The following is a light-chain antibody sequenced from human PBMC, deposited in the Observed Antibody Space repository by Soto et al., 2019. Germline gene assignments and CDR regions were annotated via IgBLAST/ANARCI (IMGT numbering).Light chain of an antibody. Sequence: EIVMTQSPATLSVSPGERATLYCKASQRISSNLAWYQQKPGQPPRLLIYGASTRASGIPARFSGSGSGTVFRLTISGLQSENFAPYYFQQYNIWPPYTFGQGTKLEIK. V-gene: IGKV3-15*01. CDR1: QRISSN. J-gene: IGKJ2*01. CDR2: GAS. CDR3: QQYNIWPPYT.